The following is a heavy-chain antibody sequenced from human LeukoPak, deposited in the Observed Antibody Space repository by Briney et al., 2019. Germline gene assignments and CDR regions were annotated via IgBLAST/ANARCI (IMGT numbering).Heavy chain of an antibody. Sequence: PGGSLRLSCAASGFTFSSYAMHWVRQAPGKGLEWVAVISYDGSNKYYADSVKGRFTISRDNSKNTLYLQMNSLRAEDTAVYYCARDGSYGPIRSLLPFHRSYYYYMDVWGKGTTVTVSS. CDR3: ARDGSYGPIRSLLPFHRSYYYYMDV. D-gene: IGHD5-18*01. CDR2: ISYDGSNK. J-gene: IGHJ6*03. V-gene: IGHV3-30*04. CDR1: GFTFSSYA.